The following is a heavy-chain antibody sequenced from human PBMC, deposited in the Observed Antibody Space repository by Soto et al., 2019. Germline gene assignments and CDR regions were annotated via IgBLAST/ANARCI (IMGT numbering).Heavy chain of an antibody. J-gene: IGHJ4*01. Sequence: ASVKVYCKASGSTFTSYGISWVRQAPGQGLEWMGWISAYNGNTNYAQKLQGRVTMTTDTSPSTAYMELRSLRSDDTSVYYCLTEHEDENGDYPFDYWHHGPLVTVSP. CDR1: GSTFTSYG. V-gene: IGHV1-18*01. CDR2: ISAYNGNT. CDR3: LTEHEDENGDYPFDY. D-gene: IGHD4-17*01.